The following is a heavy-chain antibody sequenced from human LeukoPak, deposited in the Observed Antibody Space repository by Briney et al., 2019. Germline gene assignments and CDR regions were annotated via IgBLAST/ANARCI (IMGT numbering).Heavy chain of an antibody. D-gene: IGHD6-13*01. V-gene: IGHV1-18*01. CDR3: ARDLMRWGIAAAGTGY. CDR2: ISAYNGNT. CDR1: GYTFTSYG. Sequence: GASVKVSCKASGYTFTSYGISWVRQAPGQGLEWMGWISAYNGNTNYAQKLQGRVTMTTDTSTSTAYMELRSLRSDDTAVYYCARDLMRWGIAAAGTGYWGQGTLVTVSS. J-gene: IGHJ4*02.